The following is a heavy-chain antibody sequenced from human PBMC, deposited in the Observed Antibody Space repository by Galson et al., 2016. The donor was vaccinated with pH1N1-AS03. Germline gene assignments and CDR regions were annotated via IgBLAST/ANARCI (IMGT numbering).Heavy chain of an antibody. J-gene: IGHJ4*02. Sequence: CAASGFTFSYYTMSWVRQTPGKGLEWVSAVSGSVRGTGGRPYYADSVKGRFTISRDNAKNSLYLQMNSLRAEDTAVYFCVRALTGSSGTHPYTFDYWGQGTLVIVSS. CDR1: GFTFSYYT. V-gene: IGHV3-21*01. CDR2: VSGSVRGT. CDR3: VRALTGSSGTHPYTFDY. D-gene: IGHD3-10*01.